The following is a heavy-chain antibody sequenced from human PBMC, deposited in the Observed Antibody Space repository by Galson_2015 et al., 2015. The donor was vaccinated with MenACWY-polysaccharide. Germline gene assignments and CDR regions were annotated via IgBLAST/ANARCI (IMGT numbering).Heavy chain of an antibody. J-gene: IGHJ5*02. D-gene: IGHD2-15*01. CDR1: GFTFGNYW. Sequence: SLRLSCAASGFTFGNYWMHWVRQAPGKGLVWVSRINSDGSGTTYADSVKGRFTISRDNAKNTLYLQMNSLRDEDTAVYYCAKVGGRYCSGGSCSFNWFDPWGQGTLVTVSS. V-gene: IGHV3-74*01. CDR3: AKVGGRYCSGGSCSFNWFDP. CDR2: INSDGSGT.